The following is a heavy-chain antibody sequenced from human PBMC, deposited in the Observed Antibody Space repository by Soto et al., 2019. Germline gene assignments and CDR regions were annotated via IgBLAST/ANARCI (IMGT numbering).Heavy chain of an antibody. D-gene: IGHD2-2*01. CDR2: IYWDDDK. J-gene: IGHJ5*02. CDR3: AHRPSDIVVVPAASSWWFDP. V-gene: IGHV2-5*02. Sequence: QITLKESGPTLVKPTQTLTLTCTFSGFSLSTSGVGVGWIRQPPGKALEWLALIYWDDDKRYSPSLNSRLTITKDTSENQVVLTMTNMDPVDTATYDCAHRPSDIVVVPAASSWWFDPWGQGTLVTVSS. CDR1: GFSLSTSGVG.